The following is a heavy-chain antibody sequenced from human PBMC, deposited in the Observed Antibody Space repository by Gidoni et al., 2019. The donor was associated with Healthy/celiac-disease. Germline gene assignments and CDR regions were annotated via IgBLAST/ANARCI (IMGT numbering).Heavy chain of an antibody. CDR3: ARVRNVDTAMDSGDYFDY. CDR1: GAPIGSYY. D-gene: IGHD5-18*01. Sequence: QVQLQESGPGLVKHSEPLSLTCTVSGAPIGSYYWSWIRQPPGKGLEWIGYLYYSGSTNYNPSLKSLVTISVDTSQNQFSLKLSSVTAADTAVYYCARVRNVDTAMDSGDYFDYWGQGTLVTVSS. J-gene: IGHJ4*02. CDR2: LYYSGST. V-gene: IGHV4-59*01.